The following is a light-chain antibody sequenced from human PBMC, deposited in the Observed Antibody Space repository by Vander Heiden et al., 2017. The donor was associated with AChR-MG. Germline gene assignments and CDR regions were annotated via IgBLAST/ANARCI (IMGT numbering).Light chain of an antibody. V-gene: IGKV1-27*01. CDR1: QGIGNY. Sequence: DIQVPQSPPSLFASVGDRVSITCRASQGIGNYLAWYQQKAGKVPELLIYAASTLQSGVPSRFSGSGSGTDFTLTINSLQPEDVATYYCQSYNSAPFTFGHGTKVGIK. CDR3: QSYNSAPFT. J-gene: IGKJ3*01. CDR2: AAS.